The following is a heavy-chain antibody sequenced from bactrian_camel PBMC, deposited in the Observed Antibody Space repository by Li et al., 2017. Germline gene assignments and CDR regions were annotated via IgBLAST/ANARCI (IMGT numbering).Heavy chain of an antibody. V-gene: IGHV3S40*01. Sequence: VQLVESGGGLVQPGGSLRLSCAASGFTFSSFYMSWVRQAPGKGLEWVSTINSGGGTTYYADSVKGRFTISRDNAKNTVYLQMNSLKPEDTAVYYCAAGPSRMIGYWGQGTQVTVS. J-gene: IGHJ6*01. CDR2: INSGGGTT. CDR1: GFTFSSFY. CDR3: AAGPSRMIGY.